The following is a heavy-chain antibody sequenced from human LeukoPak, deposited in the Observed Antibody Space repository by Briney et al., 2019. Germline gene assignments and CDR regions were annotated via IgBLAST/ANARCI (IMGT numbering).Heavy chain of an antibody. CDR3: AREDYYYDSSGYYGN. CDR2: ISYDGSNK. J-gene: IGHJ4*02. D-gene: IGHD3-22*01. V-gene: IGHV3-30-3*01. CDR1: GFTFSSYA. Sequence: GGSLRLSCAASGFTFSSYAMHWVRQAPGKGLEWVAVISYDGSNKYYADSVKGRFTISRDNSKNTLYLQMNSLRAEDTAVYYCAREDYYYDSSGYYGNWGQGTLVTVSS.